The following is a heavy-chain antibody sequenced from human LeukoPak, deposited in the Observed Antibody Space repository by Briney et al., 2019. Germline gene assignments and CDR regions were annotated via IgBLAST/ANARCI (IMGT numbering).Heavy chain of an antibody. CDR2: ISYDGSNK. D-gene: IGHD3-9*01. J-gene: IGHJ3*02. CDR3: AKDSTDILSGSSADAFDM. V-gene: IGHV3-30-3*01. Sequence: GGSLRLSCAASGFTFSSYAMHWVRQAPGKGLEWVAVISYDGSNKYYADSVKGRFTISRDKPKNTLYLQMNSLRVEDTAIYYCAKDSTDILSGSSADAFDMWGQGTVVTVPS. CDR1: GFTFSSYA.